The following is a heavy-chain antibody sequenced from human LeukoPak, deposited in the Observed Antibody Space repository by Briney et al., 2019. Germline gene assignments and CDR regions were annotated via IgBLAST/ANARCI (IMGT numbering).Heavy chain of an antibody. V-gene: IGHV1-3*03. Sequence: ASVKVSCKASGYTFTSNAMHWVRQAPGQRLEWMGWINAGNRNTKYSQEFQGRVTITRDTSASTVYMELSSLRSEDMAVYYCGRGVWGSYRLGIDYWGQGTLVSVSS. J-gene: IGHJ4*02. D-gene: IGHD3-16*02. CDR3: GRGVWGSYRLGIDY. CDR2: INAGNRNT. CDR1: GYTFTSNA.